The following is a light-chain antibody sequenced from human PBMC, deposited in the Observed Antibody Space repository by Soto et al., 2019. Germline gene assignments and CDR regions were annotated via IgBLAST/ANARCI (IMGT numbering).Light chain of an antibody. CDR3: AAWDDILNGYV. J-gene: IGLJ1*01. V-gene: IGLV2-14*01. Sequence: QSALTQPASVSGSPGQSITISCTGTSSDVGAYNFVSWYQQFPGKAPKLMIYEVSNRLSGVSDRFSGSKSGNTASLIISGLRPEDEADYYCAAWDDILNGYVFGGGTKLTVL. CDR1: SSDVGAYNF. CDR2: EVS.